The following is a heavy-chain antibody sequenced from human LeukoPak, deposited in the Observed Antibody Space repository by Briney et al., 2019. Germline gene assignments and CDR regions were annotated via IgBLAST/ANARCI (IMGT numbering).Heavy chain of an antibody. CDR1: GFTFSSYS. CDR2: ISSSSSYI. V-gene: IGHV3-21*01. D-gene: IGHD3-10*01. Sequence: GGSLRLSCAASGFTFSSYSMNWVRQAPGKGLEWVSSISSSSSYIYYADSVKGRFTISRDNAKNSLYLQMNSLRAEDTAVYYCARGGVYGSGSYSYWGQGTLVTVSS. CDR3: ARGGVYGSGSYSY. J-gene: IGHJ4*02.